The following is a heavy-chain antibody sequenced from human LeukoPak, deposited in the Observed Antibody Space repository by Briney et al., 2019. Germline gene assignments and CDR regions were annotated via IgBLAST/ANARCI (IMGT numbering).Heavy chain of an antibody. CDR2: ISAYNGNT. D-gene: IGHD1-26*01. CDR3: ARDLDQYSGRFGGFGHDF. CDR1: GYTFTNYG. V-gene: IGHV1-18*01. J-gene: IGHJ4*02. Sequence: GASVKVSCKASGYTFTNYGINWVRQAPGQGLEWMGRISAYNGNTNYAQKLQGRVTMTTDTSTSTAYMELRSLRSDDTAVYYCARDLDQYSGRFGGFGHDFWGQRTLVTVSS.